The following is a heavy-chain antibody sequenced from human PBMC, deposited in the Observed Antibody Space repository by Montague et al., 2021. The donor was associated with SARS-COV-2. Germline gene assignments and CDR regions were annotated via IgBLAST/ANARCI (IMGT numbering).Heavy chain of an antibody. D-gene: IGHD2-8*02. J-gene: IGHJ6*02. CDR1: GGSFSGHY. Sequence: SETLSLTCAVYGGSFSGHYWSWIRQPPGKGLEWIGEINHSGSTNYNPSXXSRVTISVDTSKNQSSLKLSSVTAAATAVYYCAGVSAVFTLKILGYYYYGMDVWGQGTTVTVSS. V-gene: IGHV4-34*01. CDR2: INHSGST. CDR3: AGVSAVFTLKILGYYYYGMDV.